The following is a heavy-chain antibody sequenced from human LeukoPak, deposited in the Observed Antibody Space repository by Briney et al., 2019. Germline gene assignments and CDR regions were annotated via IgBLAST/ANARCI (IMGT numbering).Heavy chain of an antibody. Sequence: PSETLSLTCAVYGGSFSGYYWSWIRQPPGKELEWIGEINHSGSTNYNPSLKSRVTISVDTSKNQFSLKLSSVTAADTAVYYCARAYGYRGYFDYWGQGTLVTVSS. CDR2: INHSGST. CDR3: ARAYGYRGYFDY. V-gene: IGHV4-34*01. D-gene: IGHD5-18*01. J-gene: IGHJ4*02. CDR1: GGSFSGYY.